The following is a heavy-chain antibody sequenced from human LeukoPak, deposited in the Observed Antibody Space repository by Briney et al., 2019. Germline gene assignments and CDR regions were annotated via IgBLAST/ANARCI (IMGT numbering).Heavy chain of an antibody. CDR1: GYTFTSYA. V-gene: IGHV1-3*01. CDR3: ARGRVVVAATFDY. D-gene: IGHD2-15*01. Sequence: ASVKVSCEASGYTFTSYAMHWVRQAPGQRLEWMGWVNAGNGNTKYSQKFQGRVTITRDTSASTAYMELSSLRSEDTAVYYCARGRVVVAATFDYWGQGTLVTVSS. J-gene: IGHJ4*02. CDR2: VNAGNGNT.